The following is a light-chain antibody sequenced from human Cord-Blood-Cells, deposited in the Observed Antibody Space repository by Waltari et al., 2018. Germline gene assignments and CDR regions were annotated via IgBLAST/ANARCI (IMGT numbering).Light chain of an antibody. J-gene: IGLJ2*01. Sequence: QSALTQPASVSGSPGQSITISCTGTSSDVGSYNLVSWYQQHPGKAPKLMIYEGSKRPSWVSNRFSGSKSGNTASLTIAGLQAEDEAYYYCCSYAGSSTVVFGGGTKLTVL. CDR3: CSYAGSSTVV. CDR1: SSDVGSYNL. CDR2: EGS. V-gene: IGLV2-23*01.